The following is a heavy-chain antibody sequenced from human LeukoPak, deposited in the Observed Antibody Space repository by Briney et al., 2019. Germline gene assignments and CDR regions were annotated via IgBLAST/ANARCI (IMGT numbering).Heavy chain of an antibody. CDR1: GGSISSGGYY. CDR3: ARGPAAAYSGHWFDP. J-gene: IGHJ5*02. V-gene: IGHV4-31*03. Sequence: SQTLSLTCTVSGGSISSGGYYWSWIRQHPGKGLEWIGYIYYSGSTYYNPSLKSRVTISVDTSKNQFSLKLSSVTAADTAVYYCARGPAAAYSGHWFDPWGQGTLVTVSS. CDR2: IYYSGST. D-gene: IGHD2-2*01.